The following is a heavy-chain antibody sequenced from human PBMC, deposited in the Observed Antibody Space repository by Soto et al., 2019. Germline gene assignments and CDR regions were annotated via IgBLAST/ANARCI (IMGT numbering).Heavy chain of an antibody. V-gene: IGHV4-30-4*01. CDR1: GGSISSGDYY. CDR3: AREGESPIKYGMDV. D-gene: IGHD3-10*01. Sequence: PSETLSLTCTVSGGSISSGDYYWSWIRQPPGKGLEWTGYIYYSGSTYYNPSLKSRVTISVDTSKNQFSLKLSSVTAADTAVYYCAREGESPIKYGMDVWGQGTTVTVSS. CDR2: IYYSGST. J-gene: IGHJ6*02.